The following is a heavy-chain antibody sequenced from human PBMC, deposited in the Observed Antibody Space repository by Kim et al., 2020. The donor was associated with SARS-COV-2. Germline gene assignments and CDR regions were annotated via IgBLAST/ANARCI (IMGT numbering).Heavy chain of an antibody. CDR2: INHSGST. J-gene: IGHJ6*02. CDR1: GGSFSGYY. CDR3: ARGTLRIVVSFKDPGGMDV. Sequence: SETLSLTCAVYGGSFSGYYWSWIRQPPGKGLEWIGEINHSGSTNYNPSLKSRVTISVDTSKNQFSLKLSSVTAADTAVYYCARGTLRIVVSFKDPGGMDVWGQGTTVTVSS. D-gene: IGHD2-2*01. V-gene: IGHV4-34*01.